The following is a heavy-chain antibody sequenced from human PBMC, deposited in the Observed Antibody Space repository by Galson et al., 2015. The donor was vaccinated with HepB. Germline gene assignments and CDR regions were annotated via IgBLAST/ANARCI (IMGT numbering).Heavy chain of an antibody. CDR3: TRSSQDFWSGYTGLYYYYMDV. CDR1: GGTFSSYA. J-gene: IGHJ6*03. V-gene: IGHV1-69*13. CDR2: IIPIFGTA. Sequence: SVKVSCKASGGTFSSYAISWVRQAPGQGLEWMGGIIPIFGTANYAQKFQGRVTITADESTSTAYMELSSLRSEDTAVYYCTRSSQDFWSGYTGLYYYYMDVWGKGTTVTVSS. D-gene: IGHD3-3*01.